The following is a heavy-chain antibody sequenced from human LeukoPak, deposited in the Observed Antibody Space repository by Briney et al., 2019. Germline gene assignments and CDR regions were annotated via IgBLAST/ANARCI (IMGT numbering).Heavy chain of an antibody. V-gene: IGHV3-30*18. CDR1: GFSFSSYG. Sequence: PGGSLRLSCAASGFSFSSYGMHWVRQAPGKGLEWVAVISYDGSNKYYADSVKGRFTSSRDNSKNTLYVQMNSLRAEDTAVYYCAELGITMIGGVWGEGTTVTISS. D-gene: IGHD3-10*02. CDR3: AELGITMIGGV. J-gene: IGHJ6*04. CDR2: ISYDGSNK.